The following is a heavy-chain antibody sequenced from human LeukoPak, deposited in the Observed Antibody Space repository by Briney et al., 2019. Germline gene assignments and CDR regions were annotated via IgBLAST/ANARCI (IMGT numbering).Heavy chain of an antibody. V-gene: IGHV3-73*01. CDR2: IRSKANSYAT. Sequence: PGGSLRLSCAASGFTFSGSAMHWVRQASGKGLEWVGRIRSKANSYATAYAASVKGRFTISRDDSKNTAYLQMNSLKTEDTAVYYCAGCVGTSYYFEILNYWGQGTLVTVPS. CDR1: GFTFSGSA. CDR3: AGCVGTSYYFEILNY. J-gene: IGHJ4*02. D-gene: IGHD2-2*01.